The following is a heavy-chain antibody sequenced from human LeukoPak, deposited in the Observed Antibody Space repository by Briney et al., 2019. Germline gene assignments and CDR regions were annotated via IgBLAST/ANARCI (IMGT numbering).Heavy chain of an antibody. CDR2: LRNSDGST. J-gene: IGHJ4*02. CDR1: GFSVNTYT. D-gene: IGHD6-13*01. V-gene: IGHV3-23*01. Sequence: PGGSLRLSCAASGFSVNTYTMYWVRQAPGKGLEWVSGLRNSDGSTYYADSVQGRFTISSDNSKNTLYLQMNSLRAEDTAVYYCAKVSSSWYGWGQGTLVTVSS. CDR3: AKVSSSWYG.